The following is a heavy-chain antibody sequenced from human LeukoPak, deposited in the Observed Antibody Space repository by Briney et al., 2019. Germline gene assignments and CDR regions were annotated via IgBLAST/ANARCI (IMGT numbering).Heavy chain of an antibody. CDR1: GFTFSSYA. D-gene: IGHD3-10*01. CDR2: ISGSSGST. J-gene: IGHJ3*02. Sequence: GGSLRLSCAASGFTFSSYAMSWVRQAPGKGLEWVSAISGSSGSTYYADSVKGRFTISRDNSKNTLYLQMNSLRAEDTAVYYCAKIGGVGSGSFAFDIWGQGTMVTVSS. CDR3: AKIGGVGSGSFAFDI. V-gene: IGHV3-23*01.